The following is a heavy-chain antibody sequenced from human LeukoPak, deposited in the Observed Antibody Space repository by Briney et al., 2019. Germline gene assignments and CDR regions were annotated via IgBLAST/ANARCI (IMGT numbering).Heavy chain of an antibody. D-gene: IGHD3-3*01. CDR1: GFTFSRYA. V-gene: IGHV3-23*01. CDR3: ARDHHDFWSGYYNPQDWFDP. J-gene: IGHJ5*02. Sequence: PGGSLRLSCAASGFTFSRYAMSWVRQAPGKGLEWVSAISGGGGSTYYADSVKGRFTISRDNSKNTLYLQVNSPRAEDAAVYYCARDHHDFWSGYYNPQDWFDPWGQGTLVTVSS. CDR2: ISGGGGST.